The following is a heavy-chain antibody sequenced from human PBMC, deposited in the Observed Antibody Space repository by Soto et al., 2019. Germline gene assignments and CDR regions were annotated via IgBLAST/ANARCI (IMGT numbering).Heavy chain of an antibody. V-gene: IGHV4-34*01. D-gene: IGHD2-2*03. J-gene: IGHJ6*02. CDR1: GGSFSGYY. CDR2: INHSGST. Sequence: PSETLSLTCAVYGGSFSGYYWSWIRQPPGKGLEWIGEINHSGSTNYNPSLRSRVTISADTSKNQFSLKLNSVTAADTAVYYCARLNGYCVSTGCHGYYGMDVWGQGTTVTVSS. CDR3: ARLNGYCVSTGCHGYYGMDV.